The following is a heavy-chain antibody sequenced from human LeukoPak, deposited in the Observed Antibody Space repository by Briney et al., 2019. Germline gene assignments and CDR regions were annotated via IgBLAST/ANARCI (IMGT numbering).Heavy chain of an antibody. Sequence: SETLSLTCTVSGGSISSYYWSWIRQPPGKGLEWIGYIYYSGSTNYNPSLKSRVTISVDTSKNQFSLKLSSVTAADTAVYYCARPKLIAAEMDYWGQGTLVTVSS. CDR1: GGSISSYY. J-gene: IGHJ4*02. V-gene: IGHV4-59*08. CDR2: IYYSGST. D-gene: IGHD6-6*01. CDR3: ARPKLIAAEMDY.